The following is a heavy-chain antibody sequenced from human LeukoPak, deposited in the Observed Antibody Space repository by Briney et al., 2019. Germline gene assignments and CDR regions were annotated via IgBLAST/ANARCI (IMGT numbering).Heavy chain of an antibody. Sequence: GGSLRLSCGASGFTFSSYSMNWVRQAPGKGLEWVSSISSRCGYIFYADSVKGRFTISRDNANNPLYLQMNSLSAEDTAVYYCARDSSGPLYWGQGTLVTVSS. CDR1: GFTFSSYS. D-gene: IGHD6-19*01. V-gene: IGHV3-21*01. CDR2: ISSRCGYI. J-gene: IGHJ4*02. CDR3: ARDSSGPLY.